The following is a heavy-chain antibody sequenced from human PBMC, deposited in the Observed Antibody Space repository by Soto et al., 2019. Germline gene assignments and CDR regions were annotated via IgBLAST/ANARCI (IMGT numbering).Heavy chain of an antibody. D-gene: IGHD2-15*01. J-gene: IGHJ6*02. CDR1: GGTFSSYA. V-gene: IGHV1-69*12. CDR3: AREDCSGGSCPEATYGMDV. CDR2: IIPIFGTA. Sequence: QVQLVQSGAEVKKPGSSVKVSCKASGGTFSSYAISWVRQAPGQGLEWMGGIIPIFGTANYAQKFQGRVTITADESTSTAYMELSSLRSEDTAVSYCAREDCSGGSCPEATYGMDVWGQGTTVTVSS.